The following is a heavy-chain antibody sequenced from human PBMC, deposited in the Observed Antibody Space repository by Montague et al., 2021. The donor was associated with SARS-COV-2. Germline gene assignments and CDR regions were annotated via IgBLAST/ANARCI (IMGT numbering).Heavy chain of an antibody. CDR2: IDWDDDN. CDR3: ARMTVTTAFDY. CDR1: EFSLSTRGLC. V-gene: IGHV2-70*11. J-gene: IGHJ4*02. Sequence: PALVNLTQTLTQTCTFSEFSLSTRGLCVSWIRQPQGKALEWLARIDWDDDNYYSTSLKARLTISKDTSKTQGVLTMTNMDPVDTATYYCARMTVTTAFDYWGQGTLVTVSS. D-gene: IGHD4-17*01.